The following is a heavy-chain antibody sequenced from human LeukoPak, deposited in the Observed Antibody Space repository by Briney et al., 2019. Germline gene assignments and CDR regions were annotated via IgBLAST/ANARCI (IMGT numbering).Heavy chain of an antibody. D-gene: IGHD3-3*01. Sequence: ASVRVSCKASGGTFSSYAISWVRQATGQGLEWMGWMNPNSGNTGYAQKFQGRVTMTRNTSISTAYMELSSLRSEDTAVYYCARFITYYDFWSGYYYMDVWGKGTTVTVSS. CDR3: ARFITYYDFWSGYYYMDV. V-gene: IGHV1-8*02. CDR1: GGTFSSYA. J-gene: IGHJ6*03. CDR2: MNPNSGNT.